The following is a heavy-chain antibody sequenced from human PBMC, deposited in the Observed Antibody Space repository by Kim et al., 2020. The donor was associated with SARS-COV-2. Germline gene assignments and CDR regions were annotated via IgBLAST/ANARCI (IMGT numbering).Heavy chain of an antibody. J-gene: IGHJ3*02. Sequence: SETLSLTCTVSGGSISSGGYYWSWIRQHPGKGLEWIGYIYYSGSTYYNPSLKSRVTISVDTSKNQFSLKLSSVTAADTAVYYCAIDYPYCSGGSCYPEDAFDIWGQGTMVTVSS. D-gene: IGHD2-15*01. CDR1: GGSISSGGYY. CDR2: IYYSGST. CDR3: AIDYPYCSGGSCYPEDAFDI. V-gene: IGHV4-31*03.